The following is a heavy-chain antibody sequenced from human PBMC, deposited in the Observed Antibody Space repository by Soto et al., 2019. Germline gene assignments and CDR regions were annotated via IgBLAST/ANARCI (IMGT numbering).Heavy chain of an antibody. J-gene: IGHJ3*02. CDR2: ISGSGGST. Sequence: SLRLSCAASGFTFSSYAMSWVRQAPGKGLEWVSAISGSGGSTYYADSVKGRFTISRDNSKNTLYLQMNSLRAEDTAVYYCAKQCVMITFGGVLVPLDAFAIWGQGTTITVSS. CDR1: GFTFSSYA. D-gene: IGHD3-16*01. CDR3: AKQCVMITFGGVLVPLDAFAI. V-gene: IGHV3-23*01.